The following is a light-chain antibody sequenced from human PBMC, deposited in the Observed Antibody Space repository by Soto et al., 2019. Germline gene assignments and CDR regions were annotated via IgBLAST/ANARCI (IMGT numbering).Light chain of an antibody. Sequence: QPVLTQPPSASGTPGQRVTISCSGSNSNIGSNTVNWYQQLPGTAPKLIIYSNNQWPSGVPDRISGSKSGTSASLAISGLQSEDEADYYCAAWDVSLNAYVFGTGTNVTVL. CDR3: AAWDVSLNAYV. V-gene: IGLV1-44*01. J-gene: IGLJ1*01. CDR2: SNN. CDR1: NSNIGSNT.